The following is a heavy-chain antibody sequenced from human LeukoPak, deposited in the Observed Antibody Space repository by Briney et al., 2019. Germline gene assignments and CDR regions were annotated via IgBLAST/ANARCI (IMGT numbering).Heavy chain of an antibody. CDR2: IYHSGST. CDR1: GYSISSGYY. V-gene: IGHV4-38-2*02. CDR3: ARDSSSSWFDP. D-gene: IGHD6-6*01. Sequence: PSETLSLTCTVSGYSISSGYYWGWIRQPPGKGLEWIGSIYHSGSTYYNPSLKGRVTISVDTSKNQFSLKLSSVTAADAAVYYCARDSSSSWFDPWGQGTLVTVSS. J-gene: IGHJ5*02.